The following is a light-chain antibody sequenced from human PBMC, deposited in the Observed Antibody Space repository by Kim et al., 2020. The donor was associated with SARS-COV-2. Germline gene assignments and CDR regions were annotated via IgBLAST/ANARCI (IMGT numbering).Light chain of an antibody. CDR2: QDT. J-gene: IGLJ2*01. CDR3: QAWDSTTTV. Sequence: SYELTHPPSLSVSPGQTASITCSRDRLGNKYVCWYQQKPGQSPVVVIYQDTQRPSGIPERFSGSNSGNTATLTISGTQAMDEADYYCQAWDSTTTVFGGGTQLTVL. V-gene: IGLV3-1*01. CDR1: RLGNKY.